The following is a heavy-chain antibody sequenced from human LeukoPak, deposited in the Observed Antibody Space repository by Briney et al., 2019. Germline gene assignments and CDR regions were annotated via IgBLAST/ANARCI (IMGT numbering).Heavy chain of an antibody. J-gene: IGHJ5*02. Sequence: SETLSLTCTVSGGSINSSSYYWGWIRQPPGKGLEWIGSIYNSGSTHYNPSLKSRVTISVDTSKNQFSLKLSSVTAADTAVYYCVRVLFDWSNNWFDPWGQGTLVTVSS. CDR2: IYNSGST. D-gene: IGHD3-9*01. CDR3: VRVLFDWSNNWFDP. CDR1: GGSINSSSYY. V-gene: IGHV4-39*01.